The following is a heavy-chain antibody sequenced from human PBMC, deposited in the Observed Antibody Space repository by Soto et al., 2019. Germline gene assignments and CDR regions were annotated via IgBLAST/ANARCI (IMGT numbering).Heavy chain of an antibody. V-gene: IGHV1-18*01. Sequence: QVQLVQSGAEVKKPGASVKVSCKASGYTFTSYGISWVRQAPGQGLEWMGWISAYNGNTKYEQKLQGRGTMTTDTSKSKAYIERRSLGSDATAVYYSARDGGYSGSYWGQGTLVTVSS. CDR1: GYTFTSYG. J-gene: IGHJ4*02. CDR3: ARDGGYSGSY. D-gene: IGHD1-26*01. CDR2: ISAYNGNT.